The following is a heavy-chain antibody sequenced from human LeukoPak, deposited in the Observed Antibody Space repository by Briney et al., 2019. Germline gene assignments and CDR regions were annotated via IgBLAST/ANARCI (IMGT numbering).Heavy chain of an antibody. Sequence: GGSLRLSCAASGFTFSTYSMHWVRQAPGKGLEWVAVVSYTGGTKYYADSVKGRFTISRDNSKDTAFLQMNSLRAEDTAVYYCAKASRQGAVASPLDYWGQGTLVTVSS. D-gene: IGHD6-19*01. J-gene: IGHJ4*02. V-gene: IGHV3-30*18. CDR2: VSYTGGTK. CDR1: GFTFSTYS. CDR3: AKASRQGAVASPLDY.